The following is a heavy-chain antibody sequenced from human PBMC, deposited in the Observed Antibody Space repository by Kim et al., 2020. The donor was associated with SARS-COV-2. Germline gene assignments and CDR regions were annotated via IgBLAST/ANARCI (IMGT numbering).Heavy chain of an antibody. CDR1: GGSISSSSYY. D-gene: IGHD5-18*01. CDR2: IYYSGST. Sequence: SETLSLTCTVSGGSISSSSYYWGWIRQPPGKGLEWIGSIYYSGSTYYNPSLKSRVTISVDTSKNQFSLKLSSVTAADTAVYYCARGDSYGSFDYWGQGTLVTGSS. J-gene: IGHJ4*02. CDR3: ARGDSYGSFDY. V-gene: IGHV4-39*07.